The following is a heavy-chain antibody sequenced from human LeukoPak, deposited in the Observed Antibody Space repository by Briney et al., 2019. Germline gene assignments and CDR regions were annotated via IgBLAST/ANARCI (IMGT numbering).Heavy chain of an antibody. CDR2: ISGSGGST. D-gene: IGHD1-26*01. CDR3: AKGGGTYPHDAFDI. CDR1: GFTFSGYA. V-gene: IGHV3-23*01. J-gene: IGHJ3*02. Sequence: QSGGSLRLSCAASGFTFSGYAMTWVRQAPGKGLEWVSAISGSGGSTYYADSVKGRFTISRDKSKNTLYLQMNSLRAEDTAVYYCAKGGGTYPHDAFDIGGQGTMVTVSS.